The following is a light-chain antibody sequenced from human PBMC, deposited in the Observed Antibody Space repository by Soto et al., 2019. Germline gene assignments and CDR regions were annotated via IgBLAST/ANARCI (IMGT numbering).Light chain of an antibody. CDR2: AAS. Sequence: DIQMTQSPSSLSASVGDRVTITSLASQSISSYLNWYQQKPGEAPKLPIYAASNLQSGVPSRFSGGGSGTDFTLTITGLQPEDSATYYCHQSYRTPVTFGGGTKVDIK. CDR1: QSISSY. J-gene: IGKJ4*01. V-gene: IGKV1-39*01. CDR3: HQSYRTPVT.